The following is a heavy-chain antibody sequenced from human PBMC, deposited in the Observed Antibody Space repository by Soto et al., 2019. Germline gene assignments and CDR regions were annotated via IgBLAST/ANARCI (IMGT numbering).Heavy chain of an antibody. V-gene: IGHV4-34*01. CDR1: GGSFSGYY. CDR3: ARNSISKKIDY. Sequence: ETLSLTCAVYGGSFSGYYWSWIRQPPGKGLEWIGEINHSGSTNYNPSLKSRVTISVDTSKNQFSLKLSSVTAADTAVYYCARNSISKKIDYWGQGTLVTVSS. J-gene: IGHJ4*02. CDR2: INHSGST. D-gene: IGHD3-22*01.